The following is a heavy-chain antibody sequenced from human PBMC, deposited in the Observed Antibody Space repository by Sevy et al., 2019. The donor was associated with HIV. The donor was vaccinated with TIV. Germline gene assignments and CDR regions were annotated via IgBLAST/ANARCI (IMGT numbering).Heavy chain of an antibody. V-gene: IGHV4-59*01. CDR1: GGSISSYY. CDR2: IYYSGST. J-gene: IGHJ4*02. D-gene: IGHD4-17*01. CDR3: ASADYGDYFYFDY. Sequence: SETLSLTCTVSGGSISSYYWSWIRQPPGKGLEWIGYIYYSGSTNYNPSLKIRVTISVDTSKNQFSLKLSSVTAADTAVYYCASADYGDYFYFDYWGQGTLVTVSS.